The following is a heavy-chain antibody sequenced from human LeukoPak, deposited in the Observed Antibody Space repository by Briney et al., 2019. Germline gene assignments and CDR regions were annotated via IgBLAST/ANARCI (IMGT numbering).Heavy chain of an antibody. CDR3: ARGTIFGVVRYYYYMDV. Sequence: KPSETLSLTYTVSGGSISSYYWSWIRQPPGKGLEWIGYIYYSGSTNYNPSLKSRVTISVDTSKNQFSLKLSSVTAADTAVYYCARGTIFGVVRYYYYMDVWGKGTTVTVSS. CDR2: IYYSGST. CDR1: GGSISSYY. D-gene: IGHD3-3*01. V-gene: IGHV4-59*01. J-gene: IGHJ6*03.